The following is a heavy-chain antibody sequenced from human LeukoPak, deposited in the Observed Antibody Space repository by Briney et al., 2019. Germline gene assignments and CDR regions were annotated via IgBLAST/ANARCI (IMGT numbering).Heavy chain of an antibody. D-gene: IGHD5-12*01. CDR3: ARDGDIVATIPELDY. Sequence: ASVKVSCKASGYTFTGYYMHWVRQAPGQGLEWMGWINPNSGGTNYAQKFQGRVTMTRDTSISTAYMELRSLRSGDTAVYYCARDGDIVATIPELDYWGQGTLVTVSS. V-gene: IGHV1-2*02. J-gene: IGHJ4*02. CDR1: GYTFTGYY. CDR2: INPNSGGT.